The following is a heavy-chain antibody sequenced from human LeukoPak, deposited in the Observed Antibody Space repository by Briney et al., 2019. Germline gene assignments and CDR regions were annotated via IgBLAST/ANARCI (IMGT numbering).Heavy chain of an antibody. V-gene: IGHV1-69*08. J-gene: IGHJ4*02. CDR1: GGTFISYT. D-gene: IGHD3-3*01. CDR3: ARGFRYDFWSGYYLFDY. CDR2: IIPILGKA. Sequence: GASVKVSCKASGGTFISYTISWVRQAPGQGLEWMGRIIPILGKANYAQKFQGRVTITADKSTSTAYMELSSLRSEDTAMYYCARGFRYDFWSGYYLFDYWGQGTLVTVSS.